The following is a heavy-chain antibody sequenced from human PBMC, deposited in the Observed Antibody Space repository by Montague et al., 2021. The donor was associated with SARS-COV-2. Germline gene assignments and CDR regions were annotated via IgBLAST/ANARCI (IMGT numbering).Heavy chain of an antibody. D-gene: IGHD5-18*01. CDR2: IYHSGNT. Sequence: SETLSLTCSVSGGSISGYYWSWIRQPPGKGLEWIGYIYHSGNTKYNPSLKSRVSISVDTSKNQFSLRLSPVTAADTAVYYCAREYRIELWQTNWYFGPWGRSPLVTVSS. CDR3: AREYRIELWQTNWYFGP. V-gene: IGHV4-59*01. J-gene: IGHJ2*01. CDR1: GGSISGYY.